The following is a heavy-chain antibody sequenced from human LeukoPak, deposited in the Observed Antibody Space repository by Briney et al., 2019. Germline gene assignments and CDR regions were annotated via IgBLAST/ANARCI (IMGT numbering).Heavy chain of an antibody. CDR1: GFTFSDYY. CDR2: ISSSGSTI. D-gene: IGHD2-2*02. CDR3: ARGRIVVVPAAISPLY. Sequence: GGSLRLSCAASGFTFSDYYMSWIRQAPGKGLEWVSYISSSGSTIYYADSVKGRFTISRDNAKNSLYLQMNSLRAEDTAVYYCARGRIVVVPAAISPLYWGQGTLVTVSS. J-gene: IGHJ4*02. V-gene: IGHV3-11*01.